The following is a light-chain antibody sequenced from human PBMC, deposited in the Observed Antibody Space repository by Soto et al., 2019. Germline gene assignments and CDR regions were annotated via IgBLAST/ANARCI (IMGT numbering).Light chain of an antibody. Sequence: EIVMTQSPATLSVSPGERATLSCRASQSISNNLAWYHQRPGQAPRLLIYGASTRATGIPARFSGSGSGTAFTLTISSLQSEAFAVYYCQQYNNWWTFGQGTRVEIK. CDR1: QSISNN. V-gene: IGKV3-15*01. CDR2: GAS. J-gene: IGKJ1*01. CDR3: QQYNNWWT.